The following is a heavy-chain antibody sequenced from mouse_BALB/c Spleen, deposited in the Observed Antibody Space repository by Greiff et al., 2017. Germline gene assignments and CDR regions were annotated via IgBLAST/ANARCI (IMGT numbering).Heavy chain of an antibody. V-gene: IGHV1-55*01. J-gene: IGHJ3*01. CDR2: IYPGSGST. Sequence: VKLQQPGAELVKPGTSVKLSCKASGYNFTSYWINWVKLRPGQGLEWIGDIYPGSGSTNYNEKFKSKATLTVDTSSSTAYMQLSSLASEDSALYYCATPGFAYWGQGTLVTVSA. CDR1: GYNFTSYW. CDR3: ATPGFAY.